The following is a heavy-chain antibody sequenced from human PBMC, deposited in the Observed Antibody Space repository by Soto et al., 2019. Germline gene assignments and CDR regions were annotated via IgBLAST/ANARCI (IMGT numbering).Heavy chain of an antibody. Sequence: ASVKVSCKASGYTFTGYYMHWVRQAPGQGLEWMGWINPNSGGTNYAQKFQGWVTMTRDTSISTAYMELSRLRSDDTAVYYCARGYCTNGVCESAFDYWGQGTLVTVSS. J-gene: IGHJ4*02. D-gene: IGHD2-8*01. V-gene: IGHV1-2*04. CDR2: INPNSGGT. CDR1: GYTFTGYY. CDR3: ARGYCTNGVCESAFDY.